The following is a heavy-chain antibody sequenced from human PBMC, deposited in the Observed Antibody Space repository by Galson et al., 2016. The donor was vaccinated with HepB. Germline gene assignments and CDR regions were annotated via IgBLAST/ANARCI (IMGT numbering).Heavy chain of an antibody. V-gene: IGHV3-9*01. Sequence: SLRLSCAASGFTFDDYAMHWVRQVPGRGLEWVSGILWNGDIGYADSVKGRFTVSRDNARNSLYLQMNSQRAEDTALYYCAKATMATKGATDYWGQGTLVTVAP. J-gene: IGHJ4*02. D-gene: IGHD5-12*01. CDR3: AKATMATKGATDY. CDR1: GFTFDDYA. CDR2: ILWNGDI.